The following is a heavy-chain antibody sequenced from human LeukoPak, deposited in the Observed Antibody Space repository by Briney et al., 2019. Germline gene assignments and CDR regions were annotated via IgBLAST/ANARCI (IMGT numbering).Heavy chain of an antibody. CDR2: IKQDGSQK. CDR1: GFTFSSYW. J-gene: IGHJ4*02. Sequence: GGSLRLSCAASGFTFSSYWMSWVRQAPGKGLEWVANIKQDGSQKYYVDSVKGRFSISRDNAKNSLYLQMNSLRAEDTAVYYCATDRGWRTSGYYLYYFEYWGQGTLVTYSS. CDR3: ATDRGWRTSGYYLYYFEY. D-gene: IGHD3-3*01. V-gene: IGHV3-7*01.